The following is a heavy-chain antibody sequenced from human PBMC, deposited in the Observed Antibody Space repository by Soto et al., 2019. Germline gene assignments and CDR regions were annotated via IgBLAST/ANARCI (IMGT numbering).Heavy chain of an antibody. J-gene: IGHJ5*02. CDR3: AGTKWLLAGWFDP. CDR2: ISCDGGSR. Sequence: EVQLLESGGGLVQPGGSLRLSCAASGLTFSMYAMTWVRQAPGKGLDWVSTISCDGGSRYYADSVRGRFTISRDNRNLSVILEMKSLRADDTASYDCAGTKWLLAGWFDPWGQGTLVTVSS. CDR1: GLTFSMYA. D-gene: IGHD5-12*01. V-gene: IGHV3-23*01.